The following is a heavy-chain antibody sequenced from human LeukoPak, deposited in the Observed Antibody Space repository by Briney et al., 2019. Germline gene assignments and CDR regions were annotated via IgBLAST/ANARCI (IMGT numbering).Heavy chain of an antibody. Sequence: GGSLRLSCAASGFTFSSYAMSWVRQAPGKGLEWVSAISGSGGSTYYADSVKGRFTISRDNSKNTLYLQMDSLRAEDTAVYYCASHCGSSSCYRFNYWGQGTLVTVSS. D-gene: IGHD2-2*02. CDR1: GFTFSSYA. CDR3: ASHCGSSSCYRFNY. V-gene: IGHV3-23*01. CDR2: ISGSGGST. J-gene: IGHJ4*02.